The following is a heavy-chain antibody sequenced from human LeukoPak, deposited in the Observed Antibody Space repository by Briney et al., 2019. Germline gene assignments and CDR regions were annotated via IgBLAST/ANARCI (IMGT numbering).Heavy chain of an antibody. CDR2: ISAYNGHT. Sequence: ASVKVSCKASGYTFTSYDSNWVRQAPGQGLEWMGWISAYNGHTKYAQKVQGRVTMTRDTSTSTAYMELRSLRSDDTAVYYCARDYLVGENWFDPWGQGTLVTVS. CDR1: GYTFTSYD. CDR3: ARDYLVGENWFDP. J-gene: IGHJ5*02. D-gene: IGHD2-8*02. V-gene: IGHV1-18*01.